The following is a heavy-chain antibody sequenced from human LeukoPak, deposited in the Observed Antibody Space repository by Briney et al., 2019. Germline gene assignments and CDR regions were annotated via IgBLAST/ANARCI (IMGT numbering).Heavy chain of an antibody. Sequence: GGSLRLSCAASGFTFSSYWMHWVRQAPGKGLVWVSRINSDGSTTSYADSVKGRFTISRDNFKNTMYLQMSSLRDEDTAVYYCVRDEWFGEYAYWGQGTLVTVSS. D-gene: IGHD3-10*01. CDR2: INSDGSTT. CDR1: GFTFSSYW. V-gene: IGHV3-74*01. J-gene: IGHJ4*02. CDR3: VRDEWFGEYAY.